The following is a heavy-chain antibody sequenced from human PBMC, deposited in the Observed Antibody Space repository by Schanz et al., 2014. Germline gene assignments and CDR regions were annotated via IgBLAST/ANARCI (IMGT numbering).Heavy chain of an antibody. Sequence: QVQLVDSGGGLVKPGGSLRLSCTASGFPFSDYFMAWIRQPPGRGLEWVSYIGNGGVTIYYADSVKGRFTISRDNSKNTVYIQMNSLRAEDTALYYCARDRRNADLDYWGQGTLVTVSS. CDR1: GFPFSDYF. D-gene: IGHD1-1*01. CDR2: IGNGGVTI. CDR3: ARDRRNADLDY. J-gene: IGHJ4*02. V-gene: IGHV3-11*04.